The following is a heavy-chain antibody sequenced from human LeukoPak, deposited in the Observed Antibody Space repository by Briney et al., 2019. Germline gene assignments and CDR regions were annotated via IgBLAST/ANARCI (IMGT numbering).Heavy chain of an antibody. D-gene: IGHD3-10*01. CDR2: INHSGST. Sequence: SETLSLTCTVSGSSISSGGYYWSWVRQPPGKGLEWIGEINHSGSTNYNPSLKSRVTISVDTSKNQFSLRLSSVTAADTAVYYCARSPPPGATAYGVVDSWGQGTLVTVSS. CDR3: ARSPPPGATAYGVVDS. V-gene: IGHV4-39*01. CDR1: GSSISSGGYY. J-gene: IGHJ5*01.